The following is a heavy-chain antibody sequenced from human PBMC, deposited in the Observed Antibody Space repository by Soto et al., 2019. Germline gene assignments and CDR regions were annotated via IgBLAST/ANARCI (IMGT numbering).Heavy chain of an antibody. D-gene: IGHD3-16*02. CDR3: AKDLEGGGGFGWKVIRHDYIWGSYRYTRAFDI. J-gene: IGHJ3*02. CDR2: ISWNSGSI. V-gene: IGHV3-9*01. Sequence: GGSLRLSCAASGFTFDDYAMHWVRQAPGKGLEWVSGISWNSGSIGYADSVKGRFTISRDNAKNSLYLQMNSLRAEDTALYYCAKDLEGGGGFGWKVIRHDYIWGSYRYTRAFDIWGQGTMVTVSS. CDR1: GFTFDDYA.